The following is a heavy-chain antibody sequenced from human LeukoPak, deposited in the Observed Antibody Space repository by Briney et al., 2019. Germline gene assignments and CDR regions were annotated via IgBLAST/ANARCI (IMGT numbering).Heavy chain of an antibody. CDR3: ARLSSGWFRYYYYYYGMDV. CDR2: ISGNGGNT. CDR1: GFTFSTFA. V-gene: IGHV3-23*01. D-gene: IGHD6-19*01. Sequence: GGSLRLSCAASGFTFSTFAMGWVRQAPGKGLEWVSGISGNGGNTYYADSVRGRFTISRDNAKNSLYLQMNSLRAEDTALYYRARLSSGWFRYYYYYYGMDVWGQGTTVTVSS. J-gene: IGHJ6*02.